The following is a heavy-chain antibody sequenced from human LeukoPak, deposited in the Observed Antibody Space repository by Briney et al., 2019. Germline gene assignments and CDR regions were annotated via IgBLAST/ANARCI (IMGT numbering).Heavy chain of an antibody. Sequence: GGSLRLSCAASGFTFSSYSMNWVRQAPGKGLEWVSSISSSSYIYYADSVKGRFTISRDNAKNSLYLQMNSLRAEDTAVYYCARVYYYDSSGYWYWGQGTLVTVSS. D-gene: IGHD3-22*01. CDR3: ARVYYYDSSGYWY. CDR2: ISSSSYI. CDR1: GFTFSSYS. J-gene: IGHJ4*02. V-gene: IGHV3-21*01.